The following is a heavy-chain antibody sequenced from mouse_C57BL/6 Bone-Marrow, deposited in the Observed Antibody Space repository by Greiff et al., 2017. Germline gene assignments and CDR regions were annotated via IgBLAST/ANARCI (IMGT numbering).Heavy chain of an antibody. Sequence: QVHVKQPGAELVMPGASVKLSCKASGYTFTSYWMHWVKQRPGQGLEWIGEIDPSDSYTNYNQKFKGKSTLTVDKSSSTAYMQLSSLTSEDSAVYCCGTVVEGYWGQGTLVTVSA. CDR2: IDPSDSYT. CDR3: GTVVEGY. V-gene: IGHV1-69*01. J-gene: IGHJ3*01. D-gene: IGHD1-1*01. CDR1: GYTFTSYW.